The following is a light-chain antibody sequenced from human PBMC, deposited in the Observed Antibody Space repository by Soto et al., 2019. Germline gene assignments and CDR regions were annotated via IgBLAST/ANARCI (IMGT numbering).Light chain of an antibody. CDR1: SSNIGAGYD. V-gene: IGLV1-40*01. Sequence: QLVLTQPPSVSGAPGQRVTISCTGSSSNIGAGYDVHWYQQLPGTAPKPLIFGNSNRPSGVPDRFSGSKSGTSASLAITGLQGEDEADYYCQSYDDSLSGVVFGGGTKLTVL. J-gene: IGLJ2*01. CDR2: GNS. CDR3: QSYDDSLSGVV.